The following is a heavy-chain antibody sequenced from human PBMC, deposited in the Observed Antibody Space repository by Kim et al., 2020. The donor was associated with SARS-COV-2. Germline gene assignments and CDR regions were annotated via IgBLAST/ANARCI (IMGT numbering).Heavy chain of an antibody. Sequence: SSIYYADSVKGRFTVSRDNSKNSLYLQMNSLRAEDTAVYYCARGLYGVLDYWGQGTLVTVSS. V-gene: IGHV3-21*01. D-gene: IGHD4-17*01. J-gene: IGHJ4*02. CDR3: ARGLYGVLDY. CDR2: SSI.